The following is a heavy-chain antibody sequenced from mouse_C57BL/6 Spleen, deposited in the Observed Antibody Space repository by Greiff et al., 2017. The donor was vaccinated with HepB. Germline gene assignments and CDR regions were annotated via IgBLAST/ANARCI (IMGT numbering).Heavy chain of an antibody. D-gene: IGHD1-1*01. V-gene: IGHV1-69*01. Sequence: QVQLQQPGAELVMPGASVKLSCKASGYTFTSYWMHWVKQRPGQGLEWIGEIDPSDSYTNYNQKFKGKSTLTVDKSSSTAYMQLSSLTSEDSAVYYCARSNYGRTYWYFDVWGTGTTVTVSS. CDR3: ARSNYGRTYWYFDV. J-gene: IGHJ1*03. CDR2: IDPSDSYT. CDR1: GYTFTSYW.